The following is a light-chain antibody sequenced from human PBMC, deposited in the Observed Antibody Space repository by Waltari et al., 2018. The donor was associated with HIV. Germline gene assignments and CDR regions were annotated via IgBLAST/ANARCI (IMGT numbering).Light chain of an antibody. V-gene: IGKV3-15*01. J-gene: IGKJ2*01. CDR3: QQYNNWPRT. Sequence: EIVMPQSPVTLSVSPGERATLSCSASQSISGNLAWYQQKPGQAPRLLIYGASTRATGIPARFSGSGSGTEFTLTISSLQSEDFAVYYCQQYNNWPRTFGQGTKLEIK. CDR2: GAS. CDR1: QSISGN.